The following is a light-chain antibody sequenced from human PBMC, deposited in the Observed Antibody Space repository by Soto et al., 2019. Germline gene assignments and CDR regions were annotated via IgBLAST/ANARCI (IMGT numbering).Light chain of an antibody. CDR1: SSDVGSFNL. J-gene: IGLJ1*01. CDR2: EVN. V-gene: IGLV2-23*02. Sequence: QSALTQPASVSGSPGQWITISCTGTSSDVGSFNLVSWYQQHPGKAPKLMIYEVNKRPSGVSDRFSGSKSGNTASLTISGLQTEDEADYYCCSYATTSTFALGTGTKLTVL. CDR3: CSYATTSTFA.